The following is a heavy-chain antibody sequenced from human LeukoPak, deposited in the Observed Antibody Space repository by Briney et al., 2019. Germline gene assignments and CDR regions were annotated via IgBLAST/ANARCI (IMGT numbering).Heavy chain of an antibody. V-gene: IGHV3-9*01. CDR2: ISWNSGSI. Sequence: PGGSLRLSCAASGFTFDDYAMHWVRQAPGKGLEWISGISWNSGSIGYADSVKGRFTISRDNAKNSLYLQMNSLRAEDTALYYCAKDIATLGQQLVTDYFDYWGQGTLVTVSS. CDR1: GFTFDDYA. D-gene: IGHD6-13*01. J-gene: IGHJ4*02. CDR3: AKDIATLGQQLVTDYFDY.